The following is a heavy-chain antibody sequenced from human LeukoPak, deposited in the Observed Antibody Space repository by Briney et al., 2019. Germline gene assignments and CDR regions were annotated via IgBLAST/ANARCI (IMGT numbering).Heavy chain of an antibody. Sequence: SETLSLTCTVSGGSISSYYWSWIRQPAGKGLEWIGRIYTSGSTNYNPSLKSRVTMSVDTSKNQFSLKPSSVTAADTAVYYCASLGIAVAGKDYWGQGTLVTVSS. J-gene: IGHJ4*02. D-gene: IGHD6-19*01. CDR2: IYTSGST. CDR3: ASLGIAVAGKDY. CDR1: GGSISSYY. V-gene: IGHV4-4*07.